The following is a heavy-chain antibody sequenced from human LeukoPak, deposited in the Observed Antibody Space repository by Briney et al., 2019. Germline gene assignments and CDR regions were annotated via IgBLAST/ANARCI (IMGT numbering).Heavy chain of an antibody. D-gene: IGHD3-22*01. CDR1: GFPFSDYG. V-gene: IGHV3-30*02. CDR2: IRYDGNNK. Sequence: GGSLRLSCAASGFPFSDYGMHWVRQAPGKGLEWVAFIRYDGNNKYYADSVKGRFTISRDNAKNTLYLQMNSLRAEDTAVYYCARDSYDSSGYYYGFDNWGQGTLVTVSS. CDR3: ARDSYDSSGYYYGFDN. J-gene: IGHJ4*02.